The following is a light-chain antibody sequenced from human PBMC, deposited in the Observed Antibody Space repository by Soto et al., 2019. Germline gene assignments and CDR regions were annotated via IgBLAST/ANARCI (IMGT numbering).Light chain of an antibody. CDR2: NNH. V-gene: IGLV1-40*01. J-gene: IGLJ2*01. Sequence: QSVLTQPPSVSGAPGQSVTISCTGTSANIGAGYDIHWYQQPSGTAPKLVIYNNHNRPSGVPDRFSGSKSGTSGSLAITGLQAEDEADYFCHSYAGTLTGVIFGGGTKVTVL. CDR1: SANIGAGYD. CDR3: HSYAGTLTGVI.